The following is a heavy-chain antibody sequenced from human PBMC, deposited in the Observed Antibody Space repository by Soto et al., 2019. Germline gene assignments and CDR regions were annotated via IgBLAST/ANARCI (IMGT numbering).Heavy chain of an antibody. V-gene: IGHV4-61*01. J-gene: IGHJ6*02. CDR3: ARGAMVRGEYVGKYYYYGMDV. D-gene: IGHD3-10*01. CDR1: GGSVSSGSYY. CDR2: IYYSGST. Sequence: SETLSLTCTVSGGSVSSGSYYWSWIRQPPGKGLEWIGYIYYSGSTNYNPSLKSRVTISVDTSKNQFSLKLSSVTAADTAVYYCARGAMVRGEYVGKYYYYGMDVWGQGTTVTVSS.